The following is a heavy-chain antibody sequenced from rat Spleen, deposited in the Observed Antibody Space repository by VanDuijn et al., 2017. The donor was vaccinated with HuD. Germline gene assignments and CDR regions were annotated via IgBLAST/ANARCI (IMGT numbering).Heavy chain of an antibody. J-gene: IGHJ1*01. CDR3: TRPNYGGYGV. CDR1: GFSLTNYG. D-gene: IGHD1-11*01. Sequence: QVQLKESGPGLVQPSQTLSLTCTVSGFSLTNYGVNWVRQPPGKGLEWMGGIWGDGSTNYNSALKSRLSISRDTSKSQVFLKMNSLQTEDTVIYFCTRPNYGGYGVWGPGTMVTVS. V-gene: IGHV2-1*01. CDR2: IWGDGST.